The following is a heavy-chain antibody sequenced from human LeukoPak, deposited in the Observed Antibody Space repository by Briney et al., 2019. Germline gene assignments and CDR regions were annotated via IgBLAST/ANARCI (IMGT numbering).Heavy chain of an antibody. CDR1: GGTFSSYA. CDR3: ARRGRSGSLDAFDI. D-gene: IGHD1-26*01. Sequence: ASVKVSCKASGGTFSSYAISWVRQAPGQGLEWMGGIIPIFGTANYAQKLQGRVTMTTDTSTSTAYMELRSLRSDDTAVYYCARRGRSGSLDAFDIWGQGTMVTVSS. CDR2: IIPIFGTA. V-gene: IGHV1-69*05. J-gene: IGHJ3*02.